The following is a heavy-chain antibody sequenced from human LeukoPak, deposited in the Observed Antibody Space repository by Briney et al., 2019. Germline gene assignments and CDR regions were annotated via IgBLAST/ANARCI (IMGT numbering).Heavy chain of an antibody. D-gene: IGHD4-23*01. CDR1: GGSISGSY. J-gene: IGHJ2*01. CDR2: IYYGGNT. CDR3: ARENGGNLPFDL. Sequence: SETLSLTCTVSGGSISGSYWSWIRQPPGKGLEWIGYIYYGGNTLYNPSLKSRVSISVDASQNQFYLKLSSVTAADTAVYYCARENGGNLPFDLWGRGTLVTVSS. V-gene: IGHV4-59*01.